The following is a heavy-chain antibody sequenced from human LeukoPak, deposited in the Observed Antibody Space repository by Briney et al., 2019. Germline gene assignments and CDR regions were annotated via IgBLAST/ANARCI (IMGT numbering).Heavy chain of an antibody. CDR3: ARSPREEIDY. CDR1: GGSISSSSYY. Sequence: PSETLSLTCTVSGGSISSSSYYWGWIRQPPGKGLEWIGSIYYSGSTYYNPSLKSRVTISVDTSKNQFSLKLSSVTAADTAVYYCARSPREEIDYWGQGTLVTVSS. J-gene: IGHJ4*02. V-gene: IGHV4-39*01. CDR2: IYYSGST.